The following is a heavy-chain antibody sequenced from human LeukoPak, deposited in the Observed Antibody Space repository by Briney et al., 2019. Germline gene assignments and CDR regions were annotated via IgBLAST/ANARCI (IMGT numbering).Heavy chain of an antibody. CDR2: IYYSGST. J-gene: IGHJ5*02. Sequence: SETLSLTCTVSGGSISTYYWSWIRQPPGKGLEWIGYIYYSGSTNYNPSLKSRVTISVDTSKNQFSLKVSSVTAADTAVYYCARDENGYVWGSFRAWGQGTLVTVSS. CDR3: ARDENGYVWGSFRA. V-gene: IGHV4-59*12. D-gene: IGHD3-16*02. CDR1: GGSISTYY.